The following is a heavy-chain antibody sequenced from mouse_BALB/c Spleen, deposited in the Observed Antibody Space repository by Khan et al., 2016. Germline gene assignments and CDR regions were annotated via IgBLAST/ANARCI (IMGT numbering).Heavy chain of an antibody. CDR3: TNGYQACFTY. CDR2: FHLGSGGT. V-gene: IGHV1-15*01. J-gene: IGHJ3*01. CDR1: GYTFTDYE. D-gene: IGHD2-14*01. Sequence: QMQLEESGAELVRPGASVKLSCKALGYTFTDYEMHWVRQTPVHGLEWIGGFHLGSGGTAYNQRFKGKATLTDDKSSSTAYMELSSLTSEDSAVYYCTNGYQACFTYWGQGTLVTVSA.